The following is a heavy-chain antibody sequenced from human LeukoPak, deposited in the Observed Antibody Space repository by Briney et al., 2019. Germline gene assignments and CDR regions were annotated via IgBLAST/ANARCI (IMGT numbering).Heavy chain of an antibody. V-gene: IGHV1-18*01. J-gene: IGHJ6*02. CDR1: GYTFTSYG. CDR2: ISAYNGYT. Sequence: ASVKVSCKASGYTFTSYGISWVQQAPGQGLEWMGWISAYNGYTKYAQKLQGRVTMTTDTSTGTAYMELRSLRSDDTAVYYCASEAPRARRYCSGGSCYGHPYYCYGMDVWGQGTTVTVSS. D-gene: IGHD2-15*01. CDR3: ASEAPRARRYCSGGSCYGHPYYCYGMDV.